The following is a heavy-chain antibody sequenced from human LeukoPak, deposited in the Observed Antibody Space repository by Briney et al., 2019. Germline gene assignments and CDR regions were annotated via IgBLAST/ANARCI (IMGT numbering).Heavy chain of an antibody. V-gene: IGHV4-59*01. CDR2: IYYSGST. CDR1: GGSISSYY. D-gene: IGHD3-10*02. Sequence: SETLSLTCTVSGGSISSYYWSWIRQPPGKGLEWIGYIYYSGSTNYNPSLKSRVTISVDTSKNQFSLKLSSVTAADTAVYYCARGGYVPYGYYYYYMDVWGKGTTVTVSS. CDR3: ARGGYVPYGYYYYYMDV. J-gene: IGHJ6*03.